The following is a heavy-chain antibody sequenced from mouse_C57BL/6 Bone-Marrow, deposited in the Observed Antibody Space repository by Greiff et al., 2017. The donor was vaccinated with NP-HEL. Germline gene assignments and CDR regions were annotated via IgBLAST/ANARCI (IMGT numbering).Heavy chain of an antibody. D-gene: IGHD2-2*01. Sequence: QVQLQQSGPGLVQPSQSLSITCTVSGFSLTSYGVHWVRQSPGKGLEWLGVIWRGGSTDYNAAFMSRLSITKDNSKSQVFFKMNSLQADDTAIYYCAKSGYDGYYYAMDYWGQGTSVTVSS. CDR3: AKSGYDGYYYAMDY. J-gene: IGHJ4*01. CDR2: IWRGGST. CDR1: GFSLTSYG. V-gene: IGHV2-5*01.